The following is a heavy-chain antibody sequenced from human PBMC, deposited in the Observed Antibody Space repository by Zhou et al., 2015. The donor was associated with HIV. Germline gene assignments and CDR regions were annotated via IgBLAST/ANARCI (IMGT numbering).Heavy chain of an antibody. CDR2: IIPIFGTA. Sequence: QVQLVQSGAEVKKPGSSVKVSCKASGGTFSSYAISWVRQAPGQGLEWMGGIIPIFGTANYAQKFQGRVTITADESTSTAYMELSSLRSEDTAVYYCAGGAWYCSSTSCYGYYYYYGMDVWGQGTTVTVSS. D-gene: IGHD2-2*01. V-gene: IGHV1-69*01. CDR3: AGGAWYCSSTSCYGYYYYYGMDV. J-gene: IGHJ6*02. CDR1: GGTFSSYA.